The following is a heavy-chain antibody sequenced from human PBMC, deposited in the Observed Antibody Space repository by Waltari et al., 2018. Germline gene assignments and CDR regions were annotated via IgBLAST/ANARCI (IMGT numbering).Heavy chain of an antibody. Sequence: QVQLQQWGAGLLKPSETLSLTCAVYGGSFSGYYWSWIRQAPGKGLEWVSAISAETGVTYYADSVKGRFTISRDNAKNSLYLQMNSLRAEDMALYYCAKAEERDAFDIWGQGTMVTVSS. CDR2: ISAETGVT. J-gene: IGHJ3*02. CDR3: AKAEERDAFDI. D-gene: IGHD1-26*01. CDR1: GGSFSGYY. V-gene: IGHV3-11*05.